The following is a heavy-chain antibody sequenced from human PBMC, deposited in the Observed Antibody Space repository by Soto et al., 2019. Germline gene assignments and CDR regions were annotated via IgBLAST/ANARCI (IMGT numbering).Heavy chain of an antibody. D-gene: IGHD3-10*01. CDR3: AKSGISATYNTFDI. CDR2: ISDSGGST. V-gene: IGHV3-23*01. Sequence: GGSLRLSCAASGFTFSSYAMSWVRQAPGKGLEWVSGISDSGGSTYYADSLKGRFTISRDNSKNTLYLQMNILRAEDTAVYYCAKSGISATYNTFDIWGQGQWSPSPQ. CDR1: GFTFSSYA. J-gene: IGHJ3*02.